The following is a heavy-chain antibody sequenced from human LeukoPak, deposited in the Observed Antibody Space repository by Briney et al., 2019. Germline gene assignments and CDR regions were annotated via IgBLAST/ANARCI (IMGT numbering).Heavy chain of an antibody. Sequence: PSETLSLTCTVSGVSISSYYWSWIRQPPGKGLEWIGYIYYSGSTNYNPSLKSRVTISVDTSKNQFSLKLSSVTAADTAVYYCASDGPYGMDVWGQGTTVTVSS. CDR3: ASDGPYGMDV. J-gene: IGHJ6*02. CDR1: GVSISSYY. CDR2: IYYSGST. V-gene: IGHV4-59*01.